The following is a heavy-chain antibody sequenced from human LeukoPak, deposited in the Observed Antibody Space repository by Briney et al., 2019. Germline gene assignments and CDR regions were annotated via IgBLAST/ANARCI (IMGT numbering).Heavy chain of an antibody. Sequence: GGSLRLSCAASGFTFSSYSMNWVRQAPGKGLEWVSYISSSSSTIYYADSVKGRFTISRDNAKNSLYLQMNSLRAEDTAVYYCARRGGQWELDYWGQGTLVTVSS. J-gene: IGHJ4*02. V-gene: IGHV3-48*01. D-gene: IGHD1-26*01. CDR1: GFTFSSYS. CDR3: ARRGGQWELDY. CDR2: ISSSSSTI.